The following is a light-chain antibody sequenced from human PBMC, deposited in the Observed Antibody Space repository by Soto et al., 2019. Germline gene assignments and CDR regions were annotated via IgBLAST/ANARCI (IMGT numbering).Light chain of an antibody. V-gene: IGKV3-11*01. CDR2: DAS. CDR3: QQRSSWPLS. CDR1: QSVSSY. Sequence: EIVLTQSPATLSLSPGERDSLSCRASQSVSSYLAWYQQKPGQAPRLLIYDASNRATGIPARFSGIGSGTDFTVTISNLEPEDFAVYYCQQRSSWPLSFGGGTTVEIK. J-gene: IGKJ4*01.